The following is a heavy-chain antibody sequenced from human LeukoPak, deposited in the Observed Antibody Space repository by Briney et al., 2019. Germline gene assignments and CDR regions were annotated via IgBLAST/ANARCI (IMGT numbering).Heavy chain of an antibody. D-gene: IGHD3-10*01. CDR1: GFAFSSYA. V-gene: IGHV3-30-3*01. CDR3: ARGISMVRGVIPSYNWFDP. Sequence: GGSLRLSCAASGFAFSSYAMHWVRQAPGKGLEWMAVISYDGSYKYHADSVKGRFTISRDNSRNTLYLQMNSLRAEDTAVYYCARGISMVRGVIPSYNWFDPWGQGTLVTVSS. CDR2: ISYDGSYK. J-gene: IGHJ5*02.